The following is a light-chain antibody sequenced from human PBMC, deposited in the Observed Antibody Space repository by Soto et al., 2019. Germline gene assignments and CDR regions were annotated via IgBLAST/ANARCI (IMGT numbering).Light chain of an antibody. J-gene: IGKJ1*01. V-gene: IGKV1-39*01. CDR1: QSISNS. CDR2: AAF. CDR3: QQSYSTPRT. Sequence: DIQMTQSPSSLSASVGDRVTIACRTSQSISNSLNWYQQKPGKAPKLLIYAAFSLQSGVPSRFSGSGSGTEFTLTISSLQAEDFATYYCQQSYSTPRTFGQGTKVEIK.